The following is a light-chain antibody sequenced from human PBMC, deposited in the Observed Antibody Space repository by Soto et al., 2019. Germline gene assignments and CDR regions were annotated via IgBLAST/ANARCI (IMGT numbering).Light chain of an antibody. CDR1: QSISSW. CDR3: QQYNSYSPWT. V-gene: IGKV1-5*01. J-gene: IGKJ1*01. Sequence: DIQMTQSPSTLSASVGDRVTITCRASQSISSWLAWYQQKPGKAPKLLIYDASSLESGVHSRFSGSGSGTEFTLTNSSLQPDDFATYYCQQYNSYSPWTFGQGTKVEIK. CDR2: DAS.